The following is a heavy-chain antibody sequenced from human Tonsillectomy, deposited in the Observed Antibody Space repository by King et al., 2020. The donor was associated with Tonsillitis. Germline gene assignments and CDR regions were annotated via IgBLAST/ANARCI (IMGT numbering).Heavy chain of an antibody. J-gene: IGHJ4*02. CDR3: TIDYYGSGSYYPSLDY. CDR2: IRSKAYGGTT. V-gene: IGHV3-49*03. D-gene: IGHD3-10*01. CDR1: GFTFGDYA. Sequence: VQLVESGGGLVQPGRSLRLSCTASGFTFGDYAMSWFRQAPGKGMEWVGFIRSKAYGGTTEYAASVKGRFTISRDDSKSIAYLQMNSLKTEDTAVYYCTIDYYGSGSYYPSLDYWGQGTLVTVSS.